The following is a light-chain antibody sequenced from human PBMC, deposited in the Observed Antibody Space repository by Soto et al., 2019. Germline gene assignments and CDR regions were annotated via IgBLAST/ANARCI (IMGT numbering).Light chain of an antibody. CDR1: QSVSSRS. Sequence: EIVSTQSPGTLSLSPGERATLSCRASQSVSSRSLAWFQQKPGQAPRLLIYAASSRATGIPDRFSGSGFGTDFTLTISRLEPEDFAVYYCQQYGSSPWTFGQGTKVEIK. CDR3: QQYGSSPWT. CDR2: AAS. V-gene: IGKV3-20*01. J-gene: IGKJ1*01.